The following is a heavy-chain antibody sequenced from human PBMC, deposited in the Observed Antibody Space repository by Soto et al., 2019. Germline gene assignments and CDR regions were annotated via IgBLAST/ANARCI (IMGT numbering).Heavy chain of an antibody. D-gene: IGHD1-26*01. CDR1: GGSISSGGYS. Sequence: SETLSLTCAVSGGSISSGGYSWSWIRQPPGKGLEWIGYIYHSGSTYYNPSLKSRVTLSVDRSKNQFSLKLSSVTAADTAVYYCARATRARYSAPFDYWGQGTLVTVSS. J-gene: IGHJ4*02. CDR2: IYHSGST. CDR3: ARATRARYSAPFDY. V-gene: IGHV4-30-2*01.